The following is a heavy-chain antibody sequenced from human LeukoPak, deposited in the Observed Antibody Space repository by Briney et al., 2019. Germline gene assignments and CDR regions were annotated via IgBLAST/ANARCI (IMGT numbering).Heavy chain of an antibody. D-gene: IGHD3-22*01. CDR1: GGTFSSYA. CDR2: NIPIFGTA. Sequence: ASVKVSCKASGGTFSSYAISWVRQAPGQGLEWMGGNIPIFGTANYAQKFQGRVTITTDESTSTAYMELSSLRSEDTAVYYCARVVRDSSGYVPHYFDYWGQGTLVTVSS. V-gene: IGHV1-69*05. J-gene: IGHJ4*02. CDR3: ARVVRDSSGYVPHYFDY.